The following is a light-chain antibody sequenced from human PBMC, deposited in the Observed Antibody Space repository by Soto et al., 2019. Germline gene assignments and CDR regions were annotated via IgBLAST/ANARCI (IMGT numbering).Light chain of an antibody. Sequence: EIVLTQSPDTLSLSPGESATLSCRASRSVSSNYLAWYQQKPGQAPRLLVAGTSSRATGIPDRFRGSGPGTDIPLTISGLDPEDYAVCYCQRFSSSPPGLTFGGGTLLEMK. CDR1: RSVSSNY. J-gene: IGKJ4*02. CDR2: GTS. V-gene: IGKV3-20*01. CDR3: QRFSSSPPGLT.